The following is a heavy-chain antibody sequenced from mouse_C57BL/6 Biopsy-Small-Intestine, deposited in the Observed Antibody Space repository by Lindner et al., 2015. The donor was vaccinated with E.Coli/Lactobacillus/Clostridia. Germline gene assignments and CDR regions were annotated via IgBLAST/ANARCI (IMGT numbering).Heavy chain of an antibody. D-gene: IGHD2-2*01. Sequence: VQLQESGPGLVAPSQSLSITCTVSGSSLTSYAISWVRQPPGKGLEWFGVIWTGGGTNYNSALKSRLSISKDNSKSQVFLKMNSLQTDDTARYYCARGGYQIFPFAYWGQGTLVTVSA. J-gene: IGHJ3*01. CDR1: GSSLTSYA. CDR3: ARGGYQIFPFAY. CDR2: IWTGGGT. V-gene: IGHV2-9-1*01.